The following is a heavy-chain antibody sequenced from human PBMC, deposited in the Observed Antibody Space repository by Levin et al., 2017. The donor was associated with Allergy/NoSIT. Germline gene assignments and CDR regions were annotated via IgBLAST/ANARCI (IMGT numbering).Heavy chain of an antibody. CDR3: ARDYCSSTSCFQIDTFDI. J-gene: IGHJ3*02. Sequence: SSETLSLTCAVSGYFISSGYYWGWIRQSPGKGLEWIGSLYHSGKIYYNPSLKNRVTISVDTSKNQFSLKLSSVTAADAAVYYCARDYCSSTSCFQIDTFDIWGQGTMVTVSS. V-gene: IGHV4-38-2*02. CDR1: GYFISSGYY. D-gene: IGHD2-2*01. CDR2: LYHSGKI.